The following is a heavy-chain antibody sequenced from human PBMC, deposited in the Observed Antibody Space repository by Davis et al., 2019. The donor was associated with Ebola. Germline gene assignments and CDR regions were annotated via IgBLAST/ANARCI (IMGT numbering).Heavy chain of an antibody. D-gene: IGHD3-9*01. J-gene: IGHJ4*02. V-gene: IGHV3-11*06. CDR2: ISSSSSYT. Sequence: PGGSLRLSCAASGFTFSDYYMSWIRQAPGKGLEWVSYISSSSSYTNYADSVKGRFTISRDNAKNSLYLQMNSLRAEDTAVYYCARVETDILTGYYDYWGQGTLVTVSS. CDR3: ARVETDILTGYYDY. CDR1: GFTFSDYY.